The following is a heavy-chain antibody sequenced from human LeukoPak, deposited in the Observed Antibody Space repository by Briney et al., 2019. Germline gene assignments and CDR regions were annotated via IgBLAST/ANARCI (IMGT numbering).Heavy chain of an antibody. V-gene: IGHV3-21*04. Sequence: GGSLRLSCAASGFTFSSYSMNWVRQAPGKGLEWVSSISSSSSYIYYADSVKGRFTISRDNSKNTLYLQMNSLRAEDTAVYYCAKGGEIPDYYYYYGMDVWGQGTTVTVSS. CDR3: AKGGEIPDYYYYYGMDV. D-gene: IGHD5-24*01. CDR2: ISSSSSYI. J-gene: IGHJ6*02. CDR1: GFTFSSYS.